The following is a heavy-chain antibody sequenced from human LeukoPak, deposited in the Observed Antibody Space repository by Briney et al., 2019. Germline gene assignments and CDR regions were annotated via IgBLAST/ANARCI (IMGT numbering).Heavy chain of an antibody. Sequence: SQTLSLTCAISGDSVSSQSAAWNRIRQSPSRGLEWLRRTYYRSKWSNDYAVSVKSRITVNPDTSKNQFSLQLNSVTPEDTAVYYCARSVDIVATVRSNAFDIWGQGTVVTVSS. CDR1: GDSVSSQSAA. CDR3: ARSVDIVATVRSNAFDI. D-gene: IGHD5-12*01. V-gene: IGHV6-1*01. CDR2: TYYRSKWSN. J-gene: IGHJ3*02.